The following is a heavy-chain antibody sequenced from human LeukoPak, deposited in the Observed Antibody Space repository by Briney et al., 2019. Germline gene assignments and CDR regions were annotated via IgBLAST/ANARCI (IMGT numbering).Heavy chain of an antibody. CDR2: IIPIFGTA. CDR3: ARDLRHYDSSGPFHYCMDV. CDR1: GGTFSSYA. Sequence: SVKVSCKASGGTFSSYAISWVRQAPGQGLEWMGGIIPIFGTANYAQKFQGRVTITTDESTSTAYMELSSLRSEDTAVYYCARDLRHYDSSGPFHYCMDVWGKGTTVTVSS. V-gene: IGHV1-69*05. D-gene: IGHD3-22*01. J-gene: IGHJ6*03.